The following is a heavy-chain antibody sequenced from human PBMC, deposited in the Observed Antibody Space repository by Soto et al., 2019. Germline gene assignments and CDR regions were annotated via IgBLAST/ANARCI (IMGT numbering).Heavy chain of an antibody. J-gene: IGHJ4*02. D-gene: IGHD3-10*01. CDR2: ISAYNGNT. V-gene: IGHV1-18*01. CDR1: GYTFPSYG. CDR3: GRGSGSYYNSPFDY. Sequence: ASVKVSCKASGYTFPSYGISWVRQAPGQGLEWMGWISAYNGNTNYAQKLQGRVTMTTDTSTSTAYMELRSLRSDDTAVYYCGRGSGSYYNSPFDYWGQGTLVNVSS.